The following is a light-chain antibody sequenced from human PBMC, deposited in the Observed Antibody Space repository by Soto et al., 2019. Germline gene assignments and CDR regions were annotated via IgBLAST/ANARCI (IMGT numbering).Light chain of an antibody. J-gene: IGKJ5*01. CDR1: QSISSW. CDR2: DAS. V-gene: IGKV1-5*01. CDR3: QQYNTHST. Sequence: MQMTQSPSTRSSSLGDRVTITCRASQSISSWLAWYQQKPGKAPKLLIYDASSLESGVPSRFSGIGSGTEFTLTISSMKPDDFATYYCQQYNTHSTFGQGTRLEIK.